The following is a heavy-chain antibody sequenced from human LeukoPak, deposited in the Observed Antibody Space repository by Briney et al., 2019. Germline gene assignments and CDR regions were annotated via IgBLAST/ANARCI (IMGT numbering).Heavy chain of an antibody. V-gene: IGHV3-21*01. D-gene: IGHD1-26*01. J-gene: IGHJ4*02. Sequence: AGGSLRLSCAASGFTFSSYSMNWVRQAPGKGLEWVSSISSSSSYIYYADSVKGRFTISRDNAKNSLYLQMNSLRAEDTAVYYCARESEVWERVVTLDYWGQGTLVTVSS. CDR2: ISSSSSYI. CDR1: GFTFSSYS. CDR3: ARESEVWERVVTLDY.